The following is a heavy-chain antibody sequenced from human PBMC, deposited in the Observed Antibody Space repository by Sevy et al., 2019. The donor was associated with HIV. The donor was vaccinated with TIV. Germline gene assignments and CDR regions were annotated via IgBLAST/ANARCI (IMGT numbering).Heavy chain of an antibody. Sequence: SETLSLTCTVSGGSISSSSYYWGWIRQPSGKGREWIGSIYYSGSTYYNPSLKSRVTISVDTSKNQFSLKLSSVTAADTAVYYCARQAPVEQWLVDYWGQGTLVTVSS. CDR2: IYYSGST. V-gene: IGHV4-39*01. J-gene: IGHJ4*02. D-gene: IGHD6-19*01. CDR3: ARQAPVEQWLVDY. CDR1: GGSISSSSYY.